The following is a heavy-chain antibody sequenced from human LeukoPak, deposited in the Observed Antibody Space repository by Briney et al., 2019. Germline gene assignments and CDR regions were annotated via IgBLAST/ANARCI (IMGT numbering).Heavy chain of an antibody. CDR2: IRSKANSYAT. J-gene: IGHJ4*02. Sequence: PGGSLRLSCAASGFTFSGSAMHWVRQASGKGLEWVGRIRSKANSYATAYAASVKGRFTIPRDDSKNTAYLQMNSLKTEDTAVYYCTSDMTTVTTTSPDYWGQGTLVTVSS. CDR1: GFTFSGSA. V-gene: IGHV3-73*01. CDR3: TSDMTTVTTTSPDY. D-gene: IGHD4-17*01.